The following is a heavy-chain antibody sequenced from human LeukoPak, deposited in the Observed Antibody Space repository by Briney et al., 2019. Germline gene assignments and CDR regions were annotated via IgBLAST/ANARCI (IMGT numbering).Heavy chain of an antibody. CDR1: GFTFNTYS. D-gene: IGHD6-19*01. Sequence: GGSLRLSCAASGFTFNTYSMNWVRQAPGKGLEWVSYISSSRSTIYYADSVKGRSTISRDNAKNSLYLQMNSLRDEDTAVYYCARAVAGFDYWGQGTLVTVSS. CDR2: ISSSRSTI. J-gene: IGHJ4*02. V-gene: IGHV3-48*02. CDR3: ARAVAGFDY.